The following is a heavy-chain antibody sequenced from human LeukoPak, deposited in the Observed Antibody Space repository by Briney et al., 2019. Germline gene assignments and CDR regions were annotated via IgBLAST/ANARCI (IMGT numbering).Heavy chain of an antibody. V-gene: IGHV4-39*01. J-gene: IGHJ4*02. D-gene: IGHD3-22*01. Sequence: TETLSLTCSVSGGSISSSYYYWGWIRQPPGKGLEWIGSVYYSGSTYYNPSLKSRVTMSVDTSKNQLSLKLSSVTAEDTAVYYCARHGGYSSGYYYDYWGQGTLVTVSS. CDR3: ARHGGYSSGYYYDY. CDR2: VYYSGST. CDR1: GGSISSSYYY.